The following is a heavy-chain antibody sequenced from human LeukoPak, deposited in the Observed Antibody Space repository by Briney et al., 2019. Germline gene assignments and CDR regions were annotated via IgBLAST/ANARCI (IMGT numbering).Heavy chain of an antibody. CDR3: ARHVPRDDYSSWFDP. D-gene: IGHD4-11*01. CDR1: GGTFSSYA. J-gene: IGHJ5*02. Sequence: EASVKVSCKASGGTFSSYAISWVRQAPGQGLEWMGGIIPIFGTANYAQKFQGRVTITADESTSTAYMELSSLKASDTAMYYCARHVPRDDYSSWFDPWGQGTLVTVSS. CDR2: IIPIFGTA. V-gene: IGHV1-69*13.